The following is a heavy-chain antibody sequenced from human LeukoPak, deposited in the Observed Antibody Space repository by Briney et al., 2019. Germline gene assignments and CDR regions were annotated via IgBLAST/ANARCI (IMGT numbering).Heavy chain of an antibody. Sequence: EASVKVSCKASGGTFSSYAISWVRQAPGQGLEWMGGIIPIFGTANYAQKFQGRVTITADESTSTAYMELSSLRSEDTAVYYCARRPELAARPDVYYFDYWGQGTLVTVSS. CDR1: GGTFSSYA. D-gene: IGHD6-6*01. CDR2: IIPIFGTA. J-gene: IGHJ4*02. V-gene: IGHV1-69*13. CDR3: ARRPELAARPDVYYFDY.